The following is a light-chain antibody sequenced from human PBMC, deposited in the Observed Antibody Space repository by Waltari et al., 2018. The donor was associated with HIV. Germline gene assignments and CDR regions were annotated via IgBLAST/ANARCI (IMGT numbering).Light chain of an antibody. CDR1: SSDVGGYNY. CDR2: DVS. Sequence: QSALTQPPSVSGSPGQSVTISCTGTSSDVGGYNYVSWYQQHPGKAPKLMIYDVSKRPSAVPVLFSCSKSGNTASLTISGLQAEDEAEYYCCSYAGSYTFVFGGGTKLTVL. CDR3: CSYAGSYTFV. V-gene: IGLV2-11*01. J-gene: IGLJ3*02.